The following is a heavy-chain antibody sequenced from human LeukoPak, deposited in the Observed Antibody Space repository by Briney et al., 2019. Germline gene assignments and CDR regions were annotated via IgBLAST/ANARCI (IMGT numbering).Heavy chain of an antibody. J-gene: IGHJ4*02. Sequence: GGSLRLFCVASGFPSSSYWMTWVRQAPGKGLEWVANIKQDGSKKSYVDSVKGRFTISRDNAKNSLYLQMNSLRAEDTAIYYCTRVGYIDEGIDYWGQGTLVTVSS. CDR1: GFPSSSYW. CDR3: TRVGYIDEGIDY. D-gene: IGHD5-24*01. V-gene: IGHV3-7*04. CDR2: IKQDGSKK.